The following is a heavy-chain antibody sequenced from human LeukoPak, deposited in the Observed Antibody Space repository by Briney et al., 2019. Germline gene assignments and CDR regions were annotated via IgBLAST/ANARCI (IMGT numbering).Heavy chain of an antibody. CDR2: IYHSGST. D-gene: IGHD1-26*01. V-gene: IGHV4-30-2*01. CDR3: ARYVGRTIVGATAGSGYCFDY. Sequence: SETLSLTCAVSGGSISSGGYSWSWIRQPPGKGLEWIGYIYHSGSTYYNPSLKSRVTISVDRSKNQFSLKLSSVTAADTAVYYCARYVGRTIVGATAGSGYCFDYWGQGTLVTVSS. CDR1: GGSISSGGYS. J-gene: IGHJ4*02.